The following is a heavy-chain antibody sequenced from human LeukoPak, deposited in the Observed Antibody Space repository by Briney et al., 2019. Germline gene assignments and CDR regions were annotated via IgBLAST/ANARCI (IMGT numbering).Heavy chain of an antibody. V-gene: IGHV3-21*03. CDR3: ARDSRWLDP. J-gene: IGHJ5*02. Sequence: GGSLRLSCAASGFTFSTYTMNWVRQAPGKGLEWVSSISYTSGSIYYADSLKGRFTISRDNAKSSLYLQMNSLRDEDTAVYYCARDSRWLDPWGEGTLVTVPS. CDR1: GFTFSTYT. CDR2: ISYTSGSI.